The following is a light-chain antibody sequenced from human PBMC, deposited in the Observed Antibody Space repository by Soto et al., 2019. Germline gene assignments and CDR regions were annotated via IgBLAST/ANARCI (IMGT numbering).Light chain of an antibody. V-gene: IGLV1-47*01. CDR3: AAWGDSLV. Sequence: QSVLSQPPSASGTPGQRVTIPCSGSSSNIGSHHVNWYQHLPGTAPKLLIYRSDQRPSGVPARFTGSKSGTSASLAISGLRSEDEAVYYCAAWGDSLVFGGGTKLTVL. CDR1: SSNIGSHH. CDR2: RSD. J-gene: IGLJ2*01.